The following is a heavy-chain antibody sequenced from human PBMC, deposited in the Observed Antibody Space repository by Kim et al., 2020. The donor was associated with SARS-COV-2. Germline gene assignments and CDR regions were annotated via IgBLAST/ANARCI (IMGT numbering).Heavy chain of an antibody. CDR1: GFTFSRYW. CDR2: INTAGSAD. V-gene: IGHV3-7*01. CDR3: ATEEYCSGSPCFPDY. J-gene: IGHJ4*02. Sequence: GGSLRLSCAASGFTFSRYWMNWVRQAPGKGLEWVASINTAGSADRYVEAVKGRITILRDNAKNSLNLQMNSLRAEDTGGYYCATEEYCSGSPCFPDYRGQGIVVTVSS. D-gene: IGHD2-15*01.